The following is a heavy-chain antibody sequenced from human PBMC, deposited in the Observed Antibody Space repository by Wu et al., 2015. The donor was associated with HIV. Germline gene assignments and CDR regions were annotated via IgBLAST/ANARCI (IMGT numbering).Heavy chain of an antibody. V-gene: IGHV1-69*15. Sequence: QVQLVQSGAEVRKPGSSVTVSCKASGGTFRRYAISWVRQAPGQGLEWMGRIIPIFGTANYAQKFQGRVTITADESTSTAYMELSSLRSEDTAVYYCAREDKYYFDYWGQGTLVTVSS. D-gene: IGHD6-6*01. J-gene: IGHJ4*02. CDR1: GGTFRRYA. CDR3: AREDKYYFDY. CDR2: IIPIFGTA.